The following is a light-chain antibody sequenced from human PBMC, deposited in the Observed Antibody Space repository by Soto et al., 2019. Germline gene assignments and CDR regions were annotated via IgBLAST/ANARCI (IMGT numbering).Light chain of an antibody. CDR2: DAS. V-gene: IGKV3-20*01. CDR3: QLYGTSPGFT. CDR1: QSAGRHS. J-gene: IGKJ3*01. Sequence: EIVLTQSPGTLSLSPGEGATLSCRAGQSAGRHSLAWYQQKPGQPPRLLIYDASIRATGIPDRFSGSGSGTDFTLTISRLEPEDFAVYYCQLYGTSPGFTFGPGTKVDIK.